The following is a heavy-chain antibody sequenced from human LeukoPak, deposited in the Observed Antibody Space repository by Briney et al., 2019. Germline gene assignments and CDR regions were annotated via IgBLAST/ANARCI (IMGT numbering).Heavy chain of an antibody. CDR3: ARANWNYPLYYFDY. D-gene: IGHD1-7*01. J-gene: IGHJ4*02. Sequence: SETLSLTCTVSGGSISGYYWSWLRQPPGKGLEWIGYIYYSGSTNNNPSLKSRVTISVDTSKNQFSLKLSSVTAADTAVYYCARANWNYPLYYFDYWGQGTLVTVSS. CDR2: IYYSGST. V-gene: IGHV4-59*08. CDR1: GGSISGYY.